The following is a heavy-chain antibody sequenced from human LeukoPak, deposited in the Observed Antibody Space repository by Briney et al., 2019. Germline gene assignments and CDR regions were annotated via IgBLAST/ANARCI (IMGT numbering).Heavy chain of an antibody. Sequence: SGGSLRLSCAASGFTFGSYSINWVRQAPGKGLEWVSLITGSSSTIYYADSVKGRFTISRDNAKNSLYLQMNSLRDEDTAVYYCARHEDYGGNFDYWGQGTLVTVSS. D-gene: IGHD4-23*01. J-gene: IGHJ4*02. CDR1: GFTFGSYS. CDR2: ITGSSSTI. V-gene: IGHV3-48*02. CDR3: ARHEDYGGNFDY.